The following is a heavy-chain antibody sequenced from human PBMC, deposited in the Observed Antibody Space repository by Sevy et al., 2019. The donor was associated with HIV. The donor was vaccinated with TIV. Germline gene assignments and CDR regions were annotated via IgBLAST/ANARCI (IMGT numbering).Heavy chain of an antibody. CDR3: AKDTIPGYYYYGMDV. CDR2: ISGSGGST. CDR1: GFTFSSYA. Sequence: GGSLRLSCAASGFTFSSYAMSWVRQAPGKGLEWVSAISGSGGSTYYADSVKGRFTISRDNSKNTLYLQMNSLRAEDTAVYYCAKDTIPGYYYYGMDVWDQGTTVTVSS. V-gene: IGHV3-23*01. D-gene: IGHD3-10*01. J-gene: IGHJ6*02.